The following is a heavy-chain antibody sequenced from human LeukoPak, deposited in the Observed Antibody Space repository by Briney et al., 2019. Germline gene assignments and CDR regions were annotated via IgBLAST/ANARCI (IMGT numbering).Heavy chain of an antibody. CDR1: GFTFSSYA. J-gene: IGHJ4*02. Sequence: GGSLRLSCAASGFTFSSYAMSWVRQAPGKGLEWVSAISGSGGSTYYADSVKGRFTISRDNSKNTLYLQMNSLRAEDTAVYYCAKRDSSGWYVGYFDYRGQGTLVTVSS. CDR3: AKRDSSGWYVGYFDY. CDR2: ISGSGGST. V-gene: IGHV3-23*01. D-gene: IGHD6-19*01.